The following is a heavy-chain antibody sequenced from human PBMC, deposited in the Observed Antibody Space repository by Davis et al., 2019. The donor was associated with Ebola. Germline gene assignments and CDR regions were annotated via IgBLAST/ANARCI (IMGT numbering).Heavy chain of an antibody. J-gene: IGHJ4*02. Sequence: GGSLRLSCAASGITFSDYSMNWVRQAPGKGLEWVSYISTGSSTIYHADSVKGRFTISRDNAKNTLYLQMNSLRAEDTALYYCARELGGPTCYWGQGTLVTVSS. CDR2: ISTGSSTI. V-gene: IGHV3-48*04. CDR3: ARELGGPTCY. CDR1: GITFSDYS. D-gene: IGHD2-15*01.